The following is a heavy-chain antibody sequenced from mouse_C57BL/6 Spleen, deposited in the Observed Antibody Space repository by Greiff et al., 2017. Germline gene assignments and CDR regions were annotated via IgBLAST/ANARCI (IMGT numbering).Heavy chain of an antibody. CDR3: ASYNWDVGGVDY. V-gene: IGHV3-6*01. CDR1: GYSITSGYY. CDR2: ISYDGSN. Sequence: VQLKESGPGLVKPSQSLSLTCSVTGYSITSGYYWNWIRQFPGNKLEWMGYISYDGSNNYNPSLNNRISITRDTSKNQFFLKLNSVTTEDTATYYCASYNWDVGGVDYWGQGTTLTVSS. J-gene: IGHJ2*01. D-gene: IGHD4-1*01.